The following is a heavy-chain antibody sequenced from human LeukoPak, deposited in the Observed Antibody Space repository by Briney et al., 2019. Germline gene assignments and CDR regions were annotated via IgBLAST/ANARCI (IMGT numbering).Heavy chain of an antibody. CDR1: GFTFSSYW. V-gene: IGHV3-74*01. Sequence: PGGSLRLSCAASGFTFSSYWMSWVRQAPGKGLMWVSQINSDGSATSCADPVKGRCTISRDNAKNMFYLEMNSLRVEDTAVYFCTRDHGLDVWGQGTTVTVSS. CDR3: TRDHGLDV. J-gene: IGHJ6*02. CDR2: INSDGSAT.